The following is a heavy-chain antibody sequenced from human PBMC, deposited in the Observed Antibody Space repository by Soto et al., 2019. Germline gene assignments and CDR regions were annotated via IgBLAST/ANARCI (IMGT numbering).Heavy chain of an antibody. CDR1: GGSISSSDYY. V-gene: IGHV4-39*01. D-gene: IGHD3-16*01. CDR3: SRRVEDDGWGKTSYYFDN. Sequence: SETLSLTCTVSGGSISSSDYYWGWIRQPPGKGLERIGSIYYSGSTYYNPSLKSRVTISVDTSKNQFSLKLSSVTAADTVVYFCSRRVEDDGWGKTSYYFDNWGQGTLVTVSS. CDR2: IYYSGST. J-gene: IGHJ4*02.